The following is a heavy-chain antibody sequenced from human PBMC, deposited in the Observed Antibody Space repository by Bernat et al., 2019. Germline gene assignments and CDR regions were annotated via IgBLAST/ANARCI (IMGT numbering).Heavy chain of an antibody. CDR1: GFTFSSYG. D-gene: IGHD3-16*01. V-gene: IGHV3-33*01. CDR3: ASELAGYVYYYYGMDV. CDR2: IWYDGSNK. J-gene: IGHJ6*02. Sequence: QVQLVESGGGVVQPGRSLRLSCAASGFTFSSYGMPWVRQAPGKGLEWVAVIWYDGSNKYYADSVRGRFTISRDNSKNTLYLQMNSLRAEDTAVYYCASELAGYVYYYYGMDVWGQGTTVTVSS.